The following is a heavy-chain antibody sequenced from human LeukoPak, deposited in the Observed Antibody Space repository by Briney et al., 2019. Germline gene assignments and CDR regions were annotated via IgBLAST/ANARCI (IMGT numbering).Heavy chain of an antibody. D-gene: IGHD4-17*01. Sequence: PGGSLRLSCAASGFTFSSYAMSWVRQAPGKGLEWVSSISGSGGSTYYAGSVKGRFTISRDNSKNTLYLQMNSLRAEDTAVYYCAKGSGDYIDYFNNWGQGTLVTVSS. V-gene: IGHV3-23*01. CDR2: ISGSGGST. J-gene: IGHJ4*02. CDR3: AKGSGDYIDYFNN. CDR1: GFTFSSYA.